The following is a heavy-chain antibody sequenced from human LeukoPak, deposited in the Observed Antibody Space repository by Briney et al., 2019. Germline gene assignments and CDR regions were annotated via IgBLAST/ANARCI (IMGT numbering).Heavy chain of an antibody. J-gene: IGHJ5*02. CDR2: IYYSGST. V-gene: IGHV4-30-4*01. D-gene: IGHD3-10*01. Sequence: SETLSLTCTVSGGSISSGDYYWSWIRQPPGKGLEWIGYIYYSGSTYYNPSLKSRVTISVSTSKDQFSLKLSSVTAADTAVYYCARDFTGSSFDPWGQGTLVTVSS. CDR1: GGSISSGDYY. CDR3: ARDFTGSSFDP.